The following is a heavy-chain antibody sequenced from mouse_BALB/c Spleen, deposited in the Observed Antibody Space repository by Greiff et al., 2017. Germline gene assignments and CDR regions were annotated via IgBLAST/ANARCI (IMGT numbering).Heavy chain of an antibody. CDR2: IWAGGST. V-gene: IGHV2-9*02. D-gene: IGHD2-1*01. J-gene: IGHJ3*01. CDR3: AVIYYGAY. Sequence: VKLVESGPGLVAPSQSLSITCTVSGFSLTSYGVHWVRQPPGKGLEWLGVIWAGGSTNYNSALMSRLSISKDNSKSQVVLKMNSLQTDDTAMYCCAVIYYGAYWGQGTLVTVSA. CDR1: GFSLTSYG.